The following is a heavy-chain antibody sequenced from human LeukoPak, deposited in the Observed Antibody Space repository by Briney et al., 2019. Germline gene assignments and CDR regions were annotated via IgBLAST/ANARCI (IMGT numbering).Heavy chain of an antibody. D-gene: IGHD3-22*01. Sequence: GGSLRLSCAASGFTFSRHAMHWVRQAPGKGLEWVAVIWYDGSNKYYADSVKGRFTISRDNSKNTLYLQMNSLRAEDTAVYYCARDSYYDSSGPSDYWGQGTLVTVSS. CDR1: GFTFSRHA. CDR3: ARDSYYDSSGPSDY. V-gene: IGHV3-33*08. CDR2: IWYDGSNK. J-gene: IGHJ4*02.